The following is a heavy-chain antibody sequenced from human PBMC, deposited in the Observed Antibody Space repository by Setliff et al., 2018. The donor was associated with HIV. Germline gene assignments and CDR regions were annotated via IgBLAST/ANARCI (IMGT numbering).Heavy chain of an antibody. CDR3: ARGGEVGATSKSGIGAFDI. D-gene: IGHD1-26*01. CDR2: IIPIFGTT. Sequence: SVKVSCKASGGTFSSYTTSWVRQAPGQGLEWMGGIIPIFGTTNYAQKFQGRVTITTDESTSTAYMELSSLRSEDTAVYYCARGGEVGATSKSGIGAFDIWGQGTMVTVSS. CDR1: GGTFSSYT. J-gene: IGHJ3*02. V-gene: IGHV1-69*05.